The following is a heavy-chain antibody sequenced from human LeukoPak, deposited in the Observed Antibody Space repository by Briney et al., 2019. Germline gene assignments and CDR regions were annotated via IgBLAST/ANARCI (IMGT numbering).Heavy chain of an antibody. CDR2: MNPNSGNT. CDR3: ATEDPTSNFDY. D-gene: IGHD5/OR15-5a*01. CDR1: GYTFTRYD. V-gene: IGHV1-8*01. Sequence: ASVKVSCKASGYTFTRYDINWVRQATGQGLEWMGWMNPNSGNTGCAQKFQGRVTMTRNTSISTAYMELSSLRSEDTAVYYCATEDPTSNFDYWGQGTLVTVSS. J-gene: IGHJ4*02.